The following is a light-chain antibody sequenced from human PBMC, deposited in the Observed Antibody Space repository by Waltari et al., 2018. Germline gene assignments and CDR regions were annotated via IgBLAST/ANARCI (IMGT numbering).Light chain of an antibody. V-gene: IGKV1-39*01. CDR3: QQSEGIPYT. J-gene: IGKJ2*01. CDR1: QSISRY. Sequence: DIQMTQSPSSLSASVGDRVTITCRASQSISRYFNWYQQKPGEAPKLLIYLTSNLQSGVPPRFSGSGSGTDFTLTISSLQPEDFATYHCQQSEGIPYTFGQGTKLEL. CDR2: LTS.